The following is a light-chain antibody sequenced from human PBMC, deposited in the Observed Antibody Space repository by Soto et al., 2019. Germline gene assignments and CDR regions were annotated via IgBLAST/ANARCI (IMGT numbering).Light chain of an antibody. V-gene: IGKV3-15*01. CDR1: QSINND. Sequence: EILMTQSPATLSVSPGERATLSCRASQSINNDLAWYQQRPGQAPRLLIYGASTRATGIPTRFSGSGSGTQFTLTISSLQSKDSAVYYCQQYNNWPPVTFGGGTKVGIK. CDR2: GAS. CDR3: QQYNNWPPVT. J-gene: IGKJ4*01.